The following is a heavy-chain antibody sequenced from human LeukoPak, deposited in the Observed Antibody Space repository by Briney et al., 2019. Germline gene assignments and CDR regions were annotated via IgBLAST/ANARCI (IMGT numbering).Heavy chain of an antibody. Sequence: AGESLKISCKGSGYSFTSYWIGWVRQMPGKGPEWMGIIYPDDSDTRYSPSFQGQVTISTDKSISTAYLQWGSLKASDTAIYYCARHRGAGGSDYWGQGTLVTVSS. CDR1: GYSFTSYW. V-gene: IGHV5-51*01. J-gene: IGHJ4*02. CDR2: IYPDDSDT. CDR3: ARHRGAGGSDY. D-gene: IGHD3-16*01.